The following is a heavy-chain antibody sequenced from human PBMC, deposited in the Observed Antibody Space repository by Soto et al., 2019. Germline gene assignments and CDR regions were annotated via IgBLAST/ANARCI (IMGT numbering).Heavy chain of an antibody. D-gene: IGHD3-3*01. CDR2: INHSGST. CDR3: ARGGRFLVWFDP. J-gene: IGHJ5*02. CDR1: GGSFSGYY. V-gene: IGHV4-34*01. Sequence: QVQLQQWGAGLLKPSETLSLTCAVYGGSFSGYYWSWIRQPPGKGLEWIGEINHSGSTNYNPPLKSRVTISVDTSKNQFSLKLSSVTAADTAVYYCARGGRFLVWFDPWGQGTLVTVSS.